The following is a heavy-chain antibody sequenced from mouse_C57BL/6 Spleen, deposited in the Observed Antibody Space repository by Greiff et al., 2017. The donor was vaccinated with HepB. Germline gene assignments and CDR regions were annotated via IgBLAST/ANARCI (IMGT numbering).Heavy chain of an antibody. CDR1: GYTFTDYE. CDR3: TRSSLGYYFDY. J-gene: IGHJ2*01. Sequence: VKLMESGAELVRPGASVTLSCKASGYTFTDYEMHWVKQTPVHGLEWIGAIDPETGGTAYNQKFKGKAILTADKSSSTAYMELRSLTSEDSAVYYCTRSSLGYYFDYWGQVTTLTVSS. V-gene: IGHV1-15*01. D-gene: IGHD6-2*01. CDR2: IDPETGGT.